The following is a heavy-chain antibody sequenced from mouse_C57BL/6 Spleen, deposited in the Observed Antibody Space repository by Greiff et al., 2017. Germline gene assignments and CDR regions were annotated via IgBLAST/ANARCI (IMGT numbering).Heavy chain of an antibody. CDR1: GYTFTSYG. V-gene: IGHV1-81*01. J-gene: IGHJ2*01. CDR3: ARGAIVTETAFDY. Sequence: QVQLQQSGAELARPGASVKLSCKASGYTFTSYGISWVKQRTGQGLEWIGEIYPRSGNTYYNEKFKGKATLTADKSSRTAYMELRSLTSEDSAVYFCARGAIVTETAFDYWGQGTTLTVSS. CDR2: IYPRSGNT. D-gene: IGHD2-5*01.